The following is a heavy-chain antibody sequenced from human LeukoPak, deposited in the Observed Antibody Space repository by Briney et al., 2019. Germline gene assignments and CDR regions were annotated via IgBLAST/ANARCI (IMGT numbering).Heavy chain of an antibody. V-gene: IGHV3-7*03. CDR3: AKSICSSTSCYEGSYFDY. CDR2: IKQDGSDK. J-gene: IGHJ4*02. D-gene: IGHD2-2*01. CDR1: GFIFSSYW. Sequence: GGSLRLSCAASGFIFSSYWMTWVRQAPGKGLEWVANIKQDGSDKQYVDSVKGRFTISRDNAKNSLYLQMNSLRAEDTAVYYCAKSICSSTSCYEGSYFDYWGQGTLVTVSS.